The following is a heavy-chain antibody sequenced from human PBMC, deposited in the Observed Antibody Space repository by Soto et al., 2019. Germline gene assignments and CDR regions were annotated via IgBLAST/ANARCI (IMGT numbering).Heavy chain of an antibody. CDR3: ARGVGSGSYSAAPIDY. J-gene: IGHJ4*02. V-gene: IGHV1-18*01. CDR2: ISAYNGNT. Sequence: ASVKVSCKASGYTFTSYGISCVRQAPGQGLEWMGWISAYNGNTKYSQKFQGRVTITRDTSASTAYMELSSLRSEDTAVYYCARGVGSGSYSAAPIDYWGQGTLVTVSS. D-gene: IGHD1-26*01. CDR1: GYTFTSYG.